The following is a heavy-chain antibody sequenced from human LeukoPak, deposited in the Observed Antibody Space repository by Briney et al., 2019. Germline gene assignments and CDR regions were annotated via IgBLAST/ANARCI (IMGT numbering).Heavy chain of an antibody. CDR2: MNPKSGNT. V-gene: IGHV1-8*01. CDR3: ARRNFGSESYSRLDY. Sequence: ASVKVSCKTSEYTFTSYDINWVRQATGQGLEWMGWMNPKSGNTGYAQKFQGRITMTSDTSISTAYMELSSLRSEDTAVYYCARRNFGSESYSRLDYWGQGSLVTVSS. D-gene: IGHD3-10*01. J-gene: IGHJ4*02. CDR1: EYTFTSYD.